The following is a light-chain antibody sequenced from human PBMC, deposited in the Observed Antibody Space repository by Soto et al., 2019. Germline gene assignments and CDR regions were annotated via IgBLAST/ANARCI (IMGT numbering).Light chain of an antibody. CDR1: SGSIASNY. CDR2: EHN. V-gene: IGLV6-57*04. CDR3: QSYDSSFVV. Sequence: NFMLTQPHSVSESPGKTVTISCTRSSGSIASNYVQWYQQRPGSAPTTVIYEHNQRPSGVPDRFSGSTDGSSNSASLTISGLQTEDEADYYCQSYDSSFVVFGGGTKLTVL. J-gene: IGLJ2*01.